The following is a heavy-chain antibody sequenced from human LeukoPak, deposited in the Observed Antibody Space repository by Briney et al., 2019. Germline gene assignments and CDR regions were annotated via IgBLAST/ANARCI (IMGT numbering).Heavy chain of an antibody. Sequence: GGSLRLSCAASGFTFSSYAMSWVREAPGKGLEWVSAIRGSGGPTYYADSVKGRFTISRDNSKNTLSLQMNSLRAEDTAVYYCAKTSYYDSCGYSITEYFQHWGQGTLVTVSS. V-gene: IGHV3-23*01. D-gene: IGHD3-22*01. CDR3: AKTSYYDSCGYSITEYFQH. CDR2: IRGSGGPT. CDR1: GFTFSSYA. J-gene: IGHJ1*01.